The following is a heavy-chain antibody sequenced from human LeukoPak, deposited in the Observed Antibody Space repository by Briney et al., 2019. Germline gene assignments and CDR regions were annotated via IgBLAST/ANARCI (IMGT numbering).Heavy chain of an antibody. CDR3: ARDRRYYFDY. Sequence: SETLSLTCTVSGGSISSYYWSWIRQPPGKGLERIGYIYYSGSTNYNPSLKSRVTISVDTSKNQFSLKLSSVTAADTAVYYCARDRRYYFDYWGQGTLVTVSS. J-gene: IGHJ4*02. D-gene: IGHD3-16*01. V-gene: IGHV4-59*01. CDR1: GGSISSYY. CDR2: IYYSGST.